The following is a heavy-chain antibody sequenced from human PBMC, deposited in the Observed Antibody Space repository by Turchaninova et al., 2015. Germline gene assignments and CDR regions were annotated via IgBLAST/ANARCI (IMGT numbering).Heavy chain of an antibody. CDR1: GFTVISYW. CDR2: IKEDGSEN. V-gene: IGHV3-7*01. J-gene: IGHJ2*01. Sequence: QLVEVGGSLVQPGGSLRLSWAASGFTVISYWMSWVRQAPDKGLEWVANIKEDGSENYYVDAVKGRFTISRDNAKNSLYVQMNSLRVEDTAVYYCARGYSNFDLWGRGTLVTASS. CDR3: ARGYSNFDL.